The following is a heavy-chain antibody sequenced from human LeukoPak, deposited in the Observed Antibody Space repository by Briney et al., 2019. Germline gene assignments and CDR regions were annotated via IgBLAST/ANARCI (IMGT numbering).Heavy chain of an antibody. CDR3: AKSFSVGIVATRPLDY. CDR2: ISGSGGST. J-gene: IGHJ4*02. CDR1: GFTFSSYA. Sequence: GGSLRLSCAASGFTFSSYAMSWVRQAPGKGLEWVSAISGSGGSTYYADSVKGRFTISRDNSKNTLYLQMNSLRAEDTAVYYCAKSFSVGIVATRPLDYWGQGTLVTVSS. V-gene: IGHV3-23*01. D-gene: IGHD5-12*01.